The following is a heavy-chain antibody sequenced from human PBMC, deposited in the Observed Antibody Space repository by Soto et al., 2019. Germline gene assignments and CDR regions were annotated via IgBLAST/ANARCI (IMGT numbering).Heavy chain of an antibody. CDR2: IIPIFGTA. D-gene: IGHD1-1*01. CDR3: AMEFPTDYYYGMDV. J-gene: IGHJ6*02. Sequence: GASVKVSCKASGGTFSSYAISWVRQAPGQGLEWMGGIIPIFGTANYAQKFQGRVTITADESTSTAYMELSSLRSEDTAVYYCAMEFPTDYYYGMDVWGQGTTVTVSS. CDR1: GGTFSSYA. V-gene: IGHV1-69*13.